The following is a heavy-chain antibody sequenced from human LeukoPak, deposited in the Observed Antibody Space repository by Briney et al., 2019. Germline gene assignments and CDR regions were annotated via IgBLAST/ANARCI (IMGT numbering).Heavy chain of an antibody. J-gene: IGHJ3*02. V-gene: IGHV3-66*01. CDR3: ARGGVVPAAMGYAFDI. D-gene: IGHD2-2*01. CDR1: GFTVSSNY. Sequence: GGSLRLSCAASGFTVSSNYMSWVRQAPGKGLEWVSVIYRDGSTHYADSVKGRFTISREKSKNTLYLQMNGLRAEDTAIYYCARGGVVPAAMGYAFDIWGPGTMVTVSS. CDR2: IYRDGST.